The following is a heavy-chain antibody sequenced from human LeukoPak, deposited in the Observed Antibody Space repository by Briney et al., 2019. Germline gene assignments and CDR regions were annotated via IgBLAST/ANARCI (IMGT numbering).Heavy chain of an antibody. CDR1: GGSFSGYY. V-gene: IGHV4-34*01. J-gene: IGHJ4*02. CDR3: ARRWLQPFVDY. D-gene: IGHD5-12*01. Sequence: SETLSLTCAVYGGSFSGYYWSWIRQPPGKGLEWIGEINHSGSTNYNPSLKSRVTISVDTSKNQFSLKLSSVTAADTAVYYCARRWLQPFVDYWGQGTLVTVSS. CDR2: INHSGST.